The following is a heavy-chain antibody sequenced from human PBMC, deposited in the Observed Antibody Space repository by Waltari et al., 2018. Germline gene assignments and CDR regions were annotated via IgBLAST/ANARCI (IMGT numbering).Heavy chain of an antibody. D-gene: IGHD3-22*01. CDR1: GDFLRYDH. CDR2: LRNTGGT. J-gene: IGHJ4*02. CDR3: ARLPTKYFDSLGWGFFDQ. Sequence: HVQLQESGPGLVKPSETLSLTCTVSGDFLRYDHWTWLRQAPGKGLEWIAYLRNTGGTKCTPSLESRVTVSAVTSKKQFSLRLTSVTAADTAVYYCARLPTKYFDSLGWGFFDQWGQGILVTVSS. V-gene: IGHV4-59*08.